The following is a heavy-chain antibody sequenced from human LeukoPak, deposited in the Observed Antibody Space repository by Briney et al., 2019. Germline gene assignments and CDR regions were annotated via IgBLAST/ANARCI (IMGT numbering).Heavy chain of an antibody. V-gene: IGHV3-7*01. CDR3: ARGGGNYIRIGFDY. Sequence: PGGSLRLSCAASGFTFTTYWMSWVRQAPGKGLEWVANIKQDGTEKYYVDSVRGRFTISRDNAKNSLYLQMNSLRAEDTAVYYCARGGGNYIRIGFDYWGQGTLVTVSS. CDR2: IKQDGTEK. CDR1: GFTFTTYW. D-gene: IGHD1-26*01. J-gene: IGHJ4*02.